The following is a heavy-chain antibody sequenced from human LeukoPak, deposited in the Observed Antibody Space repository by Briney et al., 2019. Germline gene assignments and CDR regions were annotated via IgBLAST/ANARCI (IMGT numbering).Heavy chain of an antibody. CDR3: ATGVHGIAAAGDYYFDY. D-gene: IGHD6-13*01. CDR2: MYYRGNT. CDR1: GGSISSYY. J-gene: IGHJ4*02. V-gene: IGHV4-59*01. Sequence: SETLSLSCTDSGGSISSYYWSWIRQPPGKGLKWIGYMYYRGNTNYDPSLKSRVTISIDTPNNQFSLKLSSVTAADTAVYYCATGVHGIAAAGDYYFDYWGQGTLVTVSS.